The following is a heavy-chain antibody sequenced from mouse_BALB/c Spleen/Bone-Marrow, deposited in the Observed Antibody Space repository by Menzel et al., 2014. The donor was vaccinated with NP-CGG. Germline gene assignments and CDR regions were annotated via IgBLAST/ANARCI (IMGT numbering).Heavy chain of an antibody. CDR2: IYPGDFNT. J-gene: IGHJ4*01. V-gene: IGHV1S56*01. CDR1: GYTFTSFY. CDR3: ARKSQRAYDSMNY. Sequence: VQLQQSGPELVKPGDSVRISCKASGYTFTSFYIYWVRQRPGQGLEWIGWIYPGDFNTKYNEKFKGKATLTADKSSSTASMQLSSLTSEDSAVYFCARKSQRAYDSMNYWGQGTSVTVSS. D-gene: IGHD2-4*01.